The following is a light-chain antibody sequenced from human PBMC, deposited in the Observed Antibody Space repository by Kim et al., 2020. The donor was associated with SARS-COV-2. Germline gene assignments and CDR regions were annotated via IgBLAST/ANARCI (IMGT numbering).Light chain of an antibody. J-gene: IGLJ2*01. CDR2: RHR. Sequence: SASAGQTASVTCSGYKLGDKYASWYQLTPRHPPVLVIYRHRKRPSGLPERFSASTSGTTAPLTISGHQAVDAADHFCPAWDSSTVVFGGGTQLTVL. CDR1: KLGDKY. CDR3: PAWDSSTVV. V-gene: IGLV3-1*01.